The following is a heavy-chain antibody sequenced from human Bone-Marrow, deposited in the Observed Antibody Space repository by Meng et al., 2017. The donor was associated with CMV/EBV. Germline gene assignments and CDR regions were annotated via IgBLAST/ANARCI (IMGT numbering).Heavy chain of an antibody. D-gene: IGHD2-2*01. Sequence: SGPTLVKPTQTLTLPYSFSGFSLNTFGVRVSWIRQPPGKALEWLAHIDSRDDKFYSTSLKHRLTISKDTSRNQVVLKVTNMGPVDTATYFCARGRDATKNYYDFWG. CDR3: ARGRDATKNYYDF. V-gene: IGHV2-70*04. CDR2: IDSRDDK. J-gene: IGHJ4*01. CDR1: GFSLNTFGVR.